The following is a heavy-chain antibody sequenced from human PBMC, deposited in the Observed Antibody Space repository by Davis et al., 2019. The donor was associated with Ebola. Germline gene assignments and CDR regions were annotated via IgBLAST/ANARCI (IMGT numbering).Heavy chain of an antibody. CDR1: GFTFSSYG. J-gene: IGHJ4*02. V-gene: IGHV3-30*02. D-gene: IGHD6-6*01. CDR2: IQYDGSNK. Sequence: PGGSLRLSCAASGFTFSSYGMHWVRQAPGKGLEWVAFIQYDGSNKYYADSVKGRFTISRDNSKNTLYLQMNSLRAEDTAVYYCAKDFEQLDYWGQGTLVTVSS. CDR3: AKDFEQLDY.